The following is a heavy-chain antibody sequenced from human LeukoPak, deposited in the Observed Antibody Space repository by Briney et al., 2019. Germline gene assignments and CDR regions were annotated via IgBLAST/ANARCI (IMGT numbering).Heavy chain of an antibody. CDR1: GFTFSSYA. Sequence: GGSLRLSCSASGFTFSSYAVHWVRQAPGKGLEYVSAISSNGGSTYYADSVKGRFTIFRGNSKNTLYLQMSSLRAEDTAVYYCVKAPASYGTQGHFDYWGQGTLVTVSS. V-gene: IGHV3-64D*06. CDR2: ISSNGGST. CDR3: VKAPASYGTQGHFDY. J-gene: IGHJ4*02. D-gene: IGHD4-17*01.